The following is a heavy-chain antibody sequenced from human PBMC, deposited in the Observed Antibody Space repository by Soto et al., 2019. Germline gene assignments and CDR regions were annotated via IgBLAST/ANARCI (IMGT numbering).Heavy chain of an antibody. CDR3: ASGRTAMVVSDY. Sequence: SETLSLTCAVYGGSFSGYYWSWIRQPPGKGLEWIGEINHSGSTNYNPSLKSRVTISVDTSKNQFSLKLSSVTAADTAVYYCASGRTAMVVSDYWGQGTLVTVSS. J-gene: IGHJ4*02. CDR1: GGSFSGYY. V-gene: IGHV4-34*01. CDR2: INHSGST. D-gene: IGHD5-18*01.